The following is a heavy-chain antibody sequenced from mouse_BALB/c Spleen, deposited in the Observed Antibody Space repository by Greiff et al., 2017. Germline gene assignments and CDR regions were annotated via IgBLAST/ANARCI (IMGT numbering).Heavy chain of an antibody. CDR3: ARCTTATSYFDY. CDR1: GYTFTSYY. D-gene: IGHD1-2*01. CDR2: IYPGNVNT. J-gene: IGHJ2*01. Sequence: QVQLKESGPELVKPGASVRISCKASGYTFTSYYIHWVKQRPGQGLEWIGWIYPGNVNTKYNEKFKGKATLTADKSSSTAYMQLSSLTSEDSAVYYCARCTTATSYFDYWGQGTTLTVSS. V-gene: IGHV1S56*01.